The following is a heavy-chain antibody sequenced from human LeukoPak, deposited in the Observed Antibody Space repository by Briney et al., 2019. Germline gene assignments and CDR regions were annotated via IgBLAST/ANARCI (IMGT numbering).Heavy chain of an antibody. V-gene: IGHV4-39*01. CDR3: ARHARSMGTGDFDY. J-gene: IGHJ4*02. CDR2: MYYSGST. CDR1: GGSISSSSYY. D-gene: IGHD7-27*01. Sequence: SETLSLTCTVSGGSISSSSYYWGWIRQPPGKGLEWIGSMYYSGSTYYNPSLKSRVTISVDTSKNQFSLKLSSVTAADTAVYYCARHARSMGTGDFDYWGQGTLVTAS.